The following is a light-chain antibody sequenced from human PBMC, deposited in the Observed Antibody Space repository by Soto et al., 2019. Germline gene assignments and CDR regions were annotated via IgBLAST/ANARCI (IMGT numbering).Light chain of an antibody. CDR1: QSVTND. CDR2: AAS. J-gene: IGKJ4*01. V-gene: IGKV3-15*01. CDR3: QQHKICPLT. Sequence: EIVMTHSPATLSASPGEIATLSCGASQSVTNDLVWYQHKPGQAPRLLIYAASTRATGIPARFSGSGSGTEFTPTISSLQSGDFAVYYCQQHKICPLTFGGGTKVDIK.